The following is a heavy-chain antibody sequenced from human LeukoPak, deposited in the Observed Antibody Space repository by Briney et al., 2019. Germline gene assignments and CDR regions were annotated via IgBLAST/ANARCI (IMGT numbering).Heavy chain of an antibody. CDR2: SFYIGST. Sequence: PSETLSLTCTVSNDSISSSNYYWAWIRQPPGKGLEWIGSSFYIGSTYYNPSLKSRVTISLDTSKNQVSLNLRSVTAADTALYYCARTRRVAARGGNWFDPWGQGTLVTVSS. J-gene: IGHJ5*02. V-gene: IGHV4-39*07. CDR3: ARTRRVAARGGNWFDP. D-gene: IGHD6-6*01. CDR1: NDSISSSNYY.